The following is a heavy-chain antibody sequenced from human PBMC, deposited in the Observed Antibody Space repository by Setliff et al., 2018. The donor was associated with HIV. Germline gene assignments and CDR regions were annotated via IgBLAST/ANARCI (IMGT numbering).Heavy chain of an antibody. J-gene: IGHJ3*02. Sequence: GGSLRLSCAASGFSFSSYGMHWVRQAPGKGLEWVAVIWYDGSNKYYADSVKGRFIISRDNSKNTLYLQMNSLRAEDTAVYYCANGRGVQYDAFDIWGQGTMVTVSS. D-gene: IGHD3-10*01. CDR1: GFSFSSYG. CDR3: ANGRGVQYDAFDI. V-gene: IGHV3-33*06. CDR2: IWYDGSNK.